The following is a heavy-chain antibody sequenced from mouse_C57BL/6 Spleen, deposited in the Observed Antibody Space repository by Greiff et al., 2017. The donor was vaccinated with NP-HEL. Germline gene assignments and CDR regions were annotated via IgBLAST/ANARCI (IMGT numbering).Heavy chain of an antibody. CDR2: INYDGSST. Sequence: EVMLVESEGGLVQPGSSMKLSCTASGFTFSDYYMAWVRQVPEKGLEWVANINYDGSSTYYLDSLKSRFIISRDNAKNILYLQMSSLKSEDTATYYCAREDSSGYVNYWGQGTTLTVSS. CDR1: GFTFSDYY. CDR3: AREDSSGYVNY. D-gene: IGHD3-2*02. V-gene: IGHV5-16*01. J-gene: IGHJ2*01.